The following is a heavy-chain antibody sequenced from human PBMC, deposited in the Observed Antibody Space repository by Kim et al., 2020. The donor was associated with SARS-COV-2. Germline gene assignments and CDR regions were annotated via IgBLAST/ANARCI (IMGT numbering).Heavy chain of an antibody. D-gene: IGHD3-10*01. J-gene: IGHJ6*03. CDR1: GGSISSYY. Sequence: SETLSLTCTVSGGSISSYYWSWIRQPPGKGLEWIGYIYYSGSTNYNPSLKSRVTISVDTSKNQFSLKLSSVTAADTAVYYCARDTQKYYYGSGSYLDYYYMDVWGTGTTVTVSS. CDR2: IYYSGST. V-gene: IGHV4-59*01. CDR3: ARDTQKYYYGSGSYLDYYYMDV.